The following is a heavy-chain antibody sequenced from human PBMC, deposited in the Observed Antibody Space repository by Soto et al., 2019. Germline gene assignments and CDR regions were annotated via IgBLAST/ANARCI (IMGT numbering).Heavy chain of an antibody. CDR3: ARTSAAGKYYYGMDV. V-gene: IGHV5-51*01. Sequence: RGESLKISCEGSGYNFASYWIGWVRQMPGKGLEWMGIIYPGDSDTRYSPSFQGQVTISADKSISTAYLQWSSLKASDTAMYYCARTSAAGKYYYGMDVWGQGTAVTVSS. D-gene: IGHD6-13*01. CDR2: IYPGDSDT. J-gene: IGHJ6*02. CDR1: GYNFASYW.